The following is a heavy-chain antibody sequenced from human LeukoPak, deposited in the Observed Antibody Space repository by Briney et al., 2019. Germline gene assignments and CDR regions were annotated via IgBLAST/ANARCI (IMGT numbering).Heavy chain of an antibody. V-gene: IGHV3-23*01. CDR2: ISGSGGST. Sequence: GGSLRLSCAASEFTFSSYAMSWVRQAPGKGLEWVSAISGSGGSTYYADSVKGRFTVSRDKSKNTLYLQMNSLRAEDTAVYYCAKGAYDYIEIAYFDYWGQGSLVTVSS. J-gene: IGHJ4*02. D-gene: IGHD5-12*01. CDR3: AKGAYDYIEIAYFDY. CDR1: EFTFSSYA.